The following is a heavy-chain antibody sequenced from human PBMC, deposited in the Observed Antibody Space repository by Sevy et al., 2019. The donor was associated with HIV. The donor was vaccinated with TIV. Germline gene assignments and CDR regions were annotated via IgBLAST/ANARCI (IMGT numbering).Heavy chain of an antibody. CDR3: AREAGGGYSYGDFDY. J-gene: IGHJ4*02. Sequence: ASVKVSCKASGYTFTSYGISWVRQAPGQGLEWMGWISAYNGNTNYAQKLQGRVTMTTDTSTSTAYMELRSLRSDDTAVYYCAREAGGGYSYGDFDYWGQGTLVTVSS. V-gene: IGHV1-18*01. CDR2: ISAYNGNT. CDR1: GYTFTSYG. D-gene: IGHD5-18*01.